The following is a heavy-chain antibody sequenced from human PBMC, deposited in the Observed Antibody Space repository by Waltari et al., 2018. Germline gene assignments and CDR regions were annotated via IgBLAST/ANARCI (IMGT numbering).Heavy chain of an antibody. Sequence: QVQLQESGPGLVKPSETLSLTCAVSGYSISSGYYWGWIRPPPGKGLEWIGSIYHSGSTYYNPSLKSRVTISVDTSKNQFSLKLSSVTAADTAVYYCARGKPTGFSVFWSGYYQYYFDYWGQGTLVTVSS. V-gene: IGHV4-38-2*01. CDR1: GYSISSGYY. D-gene: IGHD3-3*01. CDR2: IYHSGST. J-gene: IGHJ4*02. CDR3: ARGKPTGFSVFWSGYYQYYFDY.